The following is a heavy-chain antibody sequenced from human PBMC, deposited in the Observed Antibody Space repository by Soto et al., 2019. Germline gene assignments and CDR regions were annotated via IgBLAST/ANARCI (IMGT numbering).Heavy chain of an antibody. Sequence: ASVKVSCKASGYTFTSYYMQWVRQAPGQGLEWMGIINPSGGSTSYAQKFQGRVTMTRDTSTSTVYMELSSLRSEDTAVYYCGRNYYDSSGYYQALGAFDIWGQGTMVTVSS. J-gene: IGHJ3*02. D-gene: IGHD3-22*01. CDR2: INPSGGST. CDR3: GRNYYDSSGYYQALGAFDI. CDR1: GYTFTSYY. V-gene: IGHV1-46*01.